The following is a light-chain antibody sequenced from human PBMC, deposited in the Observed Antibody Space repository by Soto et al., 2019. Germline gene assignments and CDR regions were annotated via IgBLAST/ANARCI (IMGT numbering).Light chain of an antibody. V-gene: IGLV2-23*02. J-gene: IGLJ3*02. CDR1: SSDIGSYNL. CDR3: CSYAGGRTFVV. CDR2: EVT. Sequence: QSALSQPASVSGSPGQSVTISCTETSSDIGSYNLVSWYHHRPGQAPKLVIYEVTRRPSVDSNRFSGSKSGNTASLTIAGLQPDDEGDYYCCSYAGGRTFVVFGGGTKVTVL.